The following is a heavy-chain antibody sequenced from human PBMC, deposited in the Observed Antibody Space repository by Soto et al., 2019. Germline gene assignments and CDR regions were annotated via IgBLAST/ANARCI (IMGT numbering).Heavy chain of an antibody. CDR1: GFTFSSYT. Sequence: GRSLRLSCAASGFTFSSYTMSWVRQVPGKGLEWVSGINWNGDSTGYADSVKGRFTISRDKAKNSLYLQMNSLRDEDTALYYCAKSRNSRLYFYDYWGQGTLVTVSS. CDR3: AKSRNSRLYFYDY. J-gene: IGHJ4*02. V-gene: IGHV3-20*04. D-gene: IGHD3-10*01. CDR2: INWNGDST.